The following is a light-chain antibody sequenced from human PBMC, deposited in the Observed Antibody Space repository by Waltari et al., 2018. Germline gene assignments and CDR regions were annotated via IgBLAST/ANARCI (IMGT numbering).Light chain of an antibody. CDR3: SSRELSGHVV. J-gene: IGLJ2*01. CDR1: IPRTYY. CDR2: GKN. V-gene: IGLV3-19*01. Sequence: SSDLPQDPDVSVALGQTVSITCHGDIPRTYYGNWCRQKPGQAPELVIYGKNNRPSGIPDRFSASSSENTASLIITGAQAEDEADYYCSSRELSGHVVFGGGTRLTVL.